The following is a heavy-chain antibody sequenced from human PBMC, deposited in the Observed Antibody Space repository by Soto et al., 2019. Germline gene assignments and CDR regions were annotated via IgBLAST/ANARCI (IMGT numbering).Heavy chain of an antibody. CDR1: GGSISSSY. CDR2: IYYSGST. V-gene: IGHV4-59*01. CDR3: ARGGYCTGCSCDASYYYYGMDV. Sequence: SETLSLTCTVSGGSISSSYWSWVRQPPGKGLEWIGNIYYSGSTNYNPSLKSRVTISVDTSKNQFSLKLSSVTAADTAVYYCARGGYCTGCSCDASYYYYGMDVWGPGTTVTVSS. J-gene: IGHJ6*02. D-gene: IGHD2-15*01.